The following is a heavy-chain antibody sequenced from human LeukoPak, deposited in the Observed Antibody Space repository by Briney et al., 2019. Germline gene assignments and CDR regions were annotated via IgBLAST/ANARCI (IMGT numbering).Heavy chain of an antibody. J-gene: IGHJ4*02. V-gene: IGHV1-18*01. CDR1: VYTFITYG. Sequence: ASVKVSCKASVYTFITYGINWVRQAPGQGLEWMGWISAYNGDTKYALSLQGRLTMTTDTSTRTAYMELGSLGSDDTAVYYCAREGGFGYDFTGFDYWGQGTLVTVSS. CDR2: ISAYNGDT. CDR3: AREGGFGYDFTGFDY. D-gene: IGHD5-12*01.